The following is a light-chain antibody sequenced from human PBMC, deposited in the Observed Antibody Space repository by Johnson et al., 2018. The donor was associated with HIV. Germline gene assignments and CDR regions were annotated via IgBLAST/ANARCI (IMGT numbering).Light chain of an antibody. Sequence: QSVLTQPPSVSAAPGQKVTISCSGSSSNIGNNYVSWYQQLPGTAPKLLIYENNKRPSGIPDRFSGSKSDTSATLGISGLQTGDEADYYCGTWDSSLSAGEVFGTGTKVTVL. J-gene: IGLJ1*01. CDR1: SSNIGNNY. V-gene: IGLV1-51*02. CDR3: GTWDSSLSAGEV. CDR2: ENN.